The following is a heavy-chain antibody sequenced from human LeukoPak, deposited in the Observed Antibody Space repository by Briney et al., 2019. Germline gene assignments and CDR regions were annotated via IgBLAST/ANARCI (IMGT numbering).Heavy chain of an antibody. V-gene: IGHV3-30*04. J-gene: IGHJ4*02. D-gene: IGHD3-10*01. CDR2: VFYDGSIQ. CDR3: ARGQGYGSGSYSDPFDY. CDR1: GFTFSNYA. Sequence: GGSLRLSCAASGFTFSNYAMHWVRQPPGKGLEWVAVVFYDGSIQYYADSVKGRFTISRDNSKNTLYLQISSLRSEDTAVYYCARGQGYGSGSYSDPFDYWGQGTLVTVSS.